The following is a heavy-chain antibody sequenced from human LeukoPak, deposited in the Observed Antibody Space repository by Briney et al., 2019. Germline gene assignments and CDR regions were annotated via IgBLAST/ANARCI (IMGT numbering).Heavy chain of an antibody. Sequence: SETLSLTCTVSGGSISSGGYYWSWIRQHPGKGLEWIGYIYYSGSTYYNPSLKSRVTISVDTSKNQFSLKLNSVTAADTAVYYCARTPATVTSRGYYYYYGMDVWGQGTTVTVSS. J-gene: IGHJ6*02. D-gene: IGHD4-17*01. CDR2: IYYSGST. CDR1: GGSISSGGYY. CDR3: ARTPATVTSRGYYYYYGMDV. V-gene: IGHV4-31*03.